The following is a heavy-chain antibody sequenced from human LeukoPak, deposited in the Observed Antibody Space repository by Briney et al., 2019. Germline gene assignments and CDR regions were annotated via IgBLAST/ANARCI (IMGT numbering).Heavy chain of an antibody. D-gene: IGHD3-22*01. CDR2: IYHSGST. CDR3: ARDRYYYDGSDY. CDR1: GYSISSGYY. Sequence: PSETLSLTCTVSGYSISSGYYWGWSRQPPGKGLEWIGSIYHSGSTYYNPSLKSRVTISVHTSKNQFSLKLSSVTAAGTAVYYCARDRYYYDGSDYWGQGTLVTVSS. J-gene: IGHJ4*02. V-gene: IGHV4-38-2*02.